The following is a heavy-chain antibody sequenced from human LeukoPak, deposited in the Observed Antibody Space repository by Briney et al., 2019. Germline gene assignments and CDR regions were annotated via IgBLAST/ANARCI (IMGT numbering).Heavy chain of an antibody. CDR3: AILRDEFYP. V-gene: IGHV3-48*01. CDR1: GFTFSTYS. Sequence: PGGSLGLSCVASGFTFSTYSIDWVRQAPGKGLEWVSYISSGSGTIYYADSVKGRFTISRDNAKNSLYLQMNSLRAEDTAVYYCAILRDEFYPWGQGTLVTVSS. J-gene: IGHJ5*02. D-gene: IGHD2/OR15-2a*01. CDR2: ISSGSGTI.